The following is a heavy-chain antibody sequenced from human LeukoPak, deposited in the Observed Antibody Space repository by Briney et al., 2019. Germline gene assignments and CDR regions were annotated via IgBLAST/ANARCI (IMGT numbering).Heavy chain of an antibody. CDR3: ATQEPYP. D-gene: IGHD1-14*01. Sequence: ASVKVSCKASGYTFTSYYMHWVRQAPGKGLEWMGGFDPEDGETIYAQKFQGRVTMTEDTSTDTAYMELSSLRSEDTAVYYCATQEPYPWGQGTLVTVSS. CDR2: FDPEDGET. CDR1: GYTFTSYY. V-gene: IGHV1-24*01. J-gene: IGHJ5*02.